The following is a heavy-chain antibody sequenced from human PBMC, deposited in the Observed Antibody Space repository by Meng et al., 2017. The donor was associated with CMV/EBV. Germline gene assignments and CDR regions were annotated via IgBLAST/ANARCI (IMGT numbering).Heavy chain of an antibody. D-gene: IGHD2-2*01. CDR3: ARLRSTSHNWFDP. CDR1: GGSISSSSYY. Sequence: SETLSLTCTVSGGSISSSSYYWGWIRQPPGKGLEWIGSIYYSGSTYYNPSLKSRVTISVDTSKNQFSLKLSSVTAADMAVYYCARLRSTSHNWFDPWGQGTLVTVSS. V-gene: IGHV4-39*01. CDR2: IYYSGST. J-gene: IGHJ5*02.